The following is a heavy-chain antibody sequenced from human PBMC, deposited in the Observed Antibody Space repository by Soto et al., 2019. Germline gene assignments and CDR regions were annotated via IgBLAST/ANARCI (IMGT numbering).Heavy chain of an antibody. J-gene: IGHJ4*02. CDR3: ASGPTSGRSKY. V-gene: IGHV4-31*03. D-gene: IGHD6-19*01. Sequence: SETLSLTCTVSGGSISSGGYYWSWIRQHPGKGLEWIGYIYYSGSTYYNPSLKSRLIISVDTSKNHFSLKLSSVTAADTAVYYCASGPTSGRSKYWGQGTLVTVSS. CDR1: GGSISSGGYY. CDR2: IYYSGST.